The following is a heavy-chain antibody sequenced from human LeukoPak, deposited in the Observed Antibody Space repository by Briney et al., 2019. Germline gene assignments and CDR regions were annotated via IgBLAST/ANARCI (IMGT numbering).Heavy chain of an antibody. CDR2: TYHSGST. CDR1: GYSISSGYY. Sequence: PSETLSLTCAVSGYSISSGYYWGWIRQPPGKGLEWIGSTYHSGSTYYNPSLKSRVTISVDTSKNQFSLKLSSVTAADTAVYYCARLEEVASAWGQGTLVTVSS. CDR3: ARLEEVASA. D-gene: IGHD5-24*01. J-gene: IGHJ5*02. V-gene: IGHV4-38-2*01.